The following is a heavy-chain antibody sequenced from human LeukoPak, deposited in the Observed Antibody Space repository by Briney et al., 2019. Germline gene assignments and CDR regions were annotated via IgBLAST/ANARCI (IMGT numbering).Heavy chain of an antibody. D-gene: IGHD3-3*01. CDR3: ARGASAIFGVVRDPFEP. CDR1: GVSFSGYY. V-gene: IGHV4-34*01. J-gene: IGHJ5*02. CDR2: INHSGST. Sequence: SETLSLTCAVYGVSFSGYYWSWIRQAPGKGLEWIGEINHSGSTNYNPSLKSRVTISVDPSKNQFSLKLSSVTAADTAVYYCARGASAIFGVVRDPFEPWGQGTLVTVSS.